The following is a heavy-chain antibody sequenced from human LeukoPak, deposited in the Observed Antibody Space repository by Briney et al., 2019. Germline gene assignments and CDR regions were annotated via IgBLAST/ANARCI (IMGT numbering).Heavy chain of an antibody. J-gene: IGHJ3*02. V-gene: IGHV4-34*01. CDR3: ASPEGYYYGSGSSDAFDI. Sequence: SETLSLTCAVYGGSFSGYYWSWIRQPPGKGLEWIGSIYYSGSTYYNPSLKSRVTISVDTSKNQFSLKLSSVTAADTAVYYCASPEGYYYGSGSSDAFDIWGQGSMVTVSS. CDR2: IYYSGST. D-gene: IGHD3-10*01. CDR1: GGSFSGYY.